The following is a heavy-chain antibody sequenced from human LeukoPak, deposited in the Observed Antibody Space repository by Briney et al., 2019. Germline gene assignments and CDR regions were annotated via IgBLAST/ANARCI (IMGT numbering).Heavy chain of an antibody. Sequence: GGSLRLSCAASGFSFSSYSMNWVRQAPGKGLEWVSSISSSKSYIYYADSVKGRFTISRDNAKNSLYLQMNSLRAEDTAVYYCARASSWRYNWFDPWGQGTLVTVSS. CDR1: GFSFSSYS. V-gene: IGHV3-21*01. CDR3: ARASSWRYNWFDP. D-gene: IGHD6-13*01. CDR2: ISSSKSYI. J-gene: IGHJ5*02.